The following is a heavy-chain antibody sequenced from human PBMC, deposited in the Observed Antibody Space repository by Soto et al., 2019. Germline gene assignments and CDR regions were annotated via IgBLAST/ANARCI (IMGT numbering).Heavy chain of an antibody. J-gene: IGHJ5*02. V-gene: IGHV4-39*02. CDR2: IDYTLST. CDR1: VVSISISSYY. D-gene: IGHD6-25*01. Sequence: PSETRSLTCTFSVVSISISSYYCGGIRHRPGNDLDWIGAIDYTLSTYYNPALKSRVSISVDTSKNQVSLKLSSVTAADTAVYYCERERGHSCFDPWGQGKLVSV. CDR3: ERERGHSCFDP.